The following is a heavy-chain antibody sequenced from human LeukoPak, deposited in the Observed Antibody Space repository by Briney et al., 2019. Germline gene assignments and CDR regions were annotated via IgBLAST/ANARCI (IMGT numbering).Heavy chain of an antibody. D-gene: IGHD6-13*01. CDR3: AKLRSSSLPFDYFDY. J-gene: IGHJ4*02. V-gene: IGHV3-23*01. CDR1: GFTFSSYS. CDR2: ISGSGGST. Sequence: GGSLRLSCAASGFTFSSYSMNWVRQAPGKGLEWVSAISGSGGSTYYADSVKGRFTISRDNSKNTLYLQMNSLRAEDTAVYYCAKLRSSSLPFDYFDYWGQGTLVTVSS.